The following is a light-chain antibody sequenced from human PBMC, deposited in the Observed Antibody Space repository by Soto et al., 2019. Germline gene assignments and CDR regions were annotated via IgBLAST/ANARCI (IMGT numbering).Light chain of an antibody. J-gene: IGKJ3*01. CDR2: DAS. Sequence: DIQMTQSPSSLSAAAGDRVTITCRASQGISNSLAWYQQEPGKVPKLLIYDASTLQSGVPSRFSGSGSGTDFTLTITNLQPEDVATYYCQKYNSAPFPFGPGTKVDIK. V-gene: IGKV1-27*01. CDR3: QKYNSAPFP. CDR1: QGISNS.